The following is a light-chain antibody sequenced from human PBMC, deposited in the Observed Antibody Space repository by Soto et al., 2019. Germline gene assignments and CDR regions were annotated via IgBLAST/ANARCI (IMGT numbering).Light chain of an antibody. J-gene: IGKJ2*01. Sequence: DIQMTQSPSSLSASVGDRVTITCRASQNINNFLNWYQQKPGKAPKVLIYAASSLQSGVPSRFSGSGSGTGFSLTINSLQPEDFATYYCQQSYNTPYTFGQGTSLEIK. V-gene: IGKV1-39*01. CDR1: QNINNF. CDR3: QQSYNTPYT. CDR2: AAS.